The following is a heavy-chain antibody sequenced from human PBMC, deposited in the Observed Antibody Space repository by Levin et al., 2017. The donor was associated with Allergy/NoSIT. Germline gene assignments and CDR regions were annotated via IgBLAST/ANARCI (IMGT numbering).Heavy chain of an antibody. CDR1: GGSIRSSSYY. D-gene: IGHD3-16*01. CDR2: VYYSGST. CDR3: ARNAYDLAHFQH. J-gene: IGHJ1*01. Sequence: SQTLSLTCTVSGGSIRSSSYYWGWIRQPPGKGLEWIGSVYYSGSTYYNPSLTSLKSQVTVSVDTSKTQFSLRLTSVTAPDTAVYYCARNAYDLAHFQHWGQGTLVIVSS. V-gene: IGHV4-39*01.